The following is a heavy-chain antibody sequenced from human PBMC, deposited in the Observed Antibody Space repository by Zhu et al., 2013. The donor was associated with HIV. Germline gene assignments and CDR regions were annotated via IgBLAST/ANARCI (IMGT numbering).Heavy chain of an antibody. V-gene: IGHV4-34*01. D-gene: IGHD6-13*01. CDR3: ARRFDITSAPSV. CDR1: GGSFSGYY. J-gene: IGHJ4*02. Sequence: VQLLQWGPGLLRDSETLSHSCNISGGSFSGYYWSWIRQPPGKGLEWIGEVNHMGNTNFNSALKSRVSISVDKSKNQFSLKVTSMTAADTAVYYCARRFDITSAPSVWGRGTLVTVSS. CDR2: VNHMGNT.